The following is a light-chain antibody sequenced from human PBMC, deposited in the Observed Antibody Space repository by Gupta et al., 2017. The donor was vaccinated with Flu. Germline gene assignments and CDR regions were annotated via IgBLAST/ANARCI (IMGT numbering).Light chain of an antibody. V-gene: IGKV1-27*01. J-gene: IGKJ4*01. CDR3: QKYNSAPPA. CDR1: QDIGSY. CDR2: AAS. Sequence: GDRVTITCRASQDIGSYLAWYQQKSGQRPKLLIHAASSTQSGVPSRFSASGFGTVFTLTISNLQPEDVATYYCQKYNSAPPAFGGGTKVEIK.